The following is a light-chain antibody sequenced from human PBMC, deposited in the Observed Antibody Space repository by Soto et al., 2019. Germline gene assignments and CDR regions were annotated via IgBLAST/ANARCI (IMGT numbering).Light chain of an antibody. J-gene: IGLJ2*01. CDR3: QSHDSSLSGSV. CDR2: GNS. V-gene: IGLV1-40*01. CDR1: SSNIGAGYD. Sequence: QSVQTQPPSVSGAPGQRVTISCTGSSSNIGAGYDVHWYQQLPGTAPKLLIYGNSNRPSGVPDRFSGSKSGTSASLAITGLQAEDEADYYCQSHDSSLSGSVFGGGTKLTVL.